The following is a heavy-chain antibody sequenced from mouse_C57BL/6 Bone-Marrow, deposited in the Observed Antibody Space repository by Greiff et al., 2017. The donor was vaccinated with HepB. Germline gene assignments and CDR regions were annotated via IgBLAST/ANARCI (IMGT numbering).Heavy chain of an antibody. J-gene: IGHJ4*01. CDR1: GFTFSSYG. V-gene: IGHV5-6*01. CDR3: ARQDDGGGCDMDY. Sequence: EVHLEQSGAELVKPGGSLKLSCAASGFTFSSYGMSWVRQSPDKRLEWVGTISRGGSYTYYPDSVKGRSTITRDKAKNTLYLQMSSLTSEDTAMYFCARQDDGGGCDMDYWGQGTSVTVSS. D-gene: IGHD2-13*01. CDR2: ISRGGSYT.